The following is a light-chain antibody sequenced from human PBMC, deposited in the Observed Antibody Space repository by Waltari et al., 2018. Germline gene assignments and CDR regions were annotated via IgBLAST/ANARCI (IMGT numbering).Light chain of an antibody. CDR1: ALPKQY. CDR2: KDR. Sequence: SYELTQPPSVSVSPGQTARITCSGDALPKQYVYWYQQKSGQAPILVMYKDRERPSGIPERFSDSSSGTTGTLTISGVQAEDEADYYCQSGDNSGTNRVLFGGGTKLTVL. CDR3: QSGDNSGTNRVL. J-gene: IGLJ2*01. V-gene: IGLV3-25*03.